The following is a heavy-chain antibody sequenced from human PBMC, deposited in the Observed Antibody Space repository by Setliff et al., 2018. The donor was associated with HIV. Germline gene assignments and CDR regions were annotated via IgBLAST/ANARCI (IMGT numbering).Heavy chain of an antibody. J-gene: IGHJ3*02. D-gene: IGHD3-9*01. V-gene: IGHV1-24*01. Sequence: ASVKVSCKASGYMFSGFHMHWVRQAPGKGLEWMGGFDPEDAETIYAQNFQGRVTMTEDTSTDTAYMELSSLRSEDTAFYYCTTDGSYDILTGPTPGAFDIWGQGTMVTVSS. CDR1: GYMFSGFH. CDR3: TTDGSYDILTGPTPGAFDI. CDR2: FDPEDAET.